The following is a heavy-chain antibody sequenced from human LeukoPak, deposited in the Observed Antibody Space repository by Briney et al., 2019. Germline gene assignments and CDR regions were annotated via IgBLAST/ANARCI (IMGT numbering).Heavy chain of an antibody. D-gene: IGHD1-26*01. J-gene: IGHJ4*02. CDR1: GYSINSAFY. V-gene: IGHV4-38-2*02. CDR2: IYYSGIT. Sequence: SETLSLTCTVSGYSINSAFYWGWIRVPPGKGLEWIGSIYYSGITYYNPSLKSRVTISVDTSKNQFSLKLSSVTAADTAVYYCAKSGSYSFFIDYWGQGTLVTVSS. CDR3: AKSGSYSFFIDY.